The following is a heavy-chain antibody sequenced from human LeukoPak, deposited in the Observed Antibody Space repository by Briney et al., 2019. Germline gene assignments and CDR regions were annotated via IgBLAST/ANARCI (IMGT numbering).Heavy chain of an antibody. CDR1: GFTFSSYA. CDR3: ARDHYDFWSGYYTHNWFDP. CDR2: VSGSGRST. D-gene: IGHD3-3*01. V-gene: IGHV3-23*01. Sequence: GGSLRLSCAASGFTFSSYAMNWVRQAPGKGLEWVSIVSGSGRSTYYADSVKGRFTISRDNAKNSLYLQMNSLRAEDTALYYCARDHYDFWSGYYTHNWFDPWGQGTLVTVSS. J-gene: IGHJ5*02.